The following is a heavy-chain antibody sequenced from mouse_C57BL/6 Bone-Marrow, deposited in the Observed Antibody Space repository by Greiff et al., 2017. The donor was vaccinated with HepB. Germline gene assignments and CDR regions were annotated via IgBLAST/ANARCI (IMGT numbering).Heavy chain of an antibody. CDR1: GFNTKDYY. Sequence: VQLQESGAELVKPGASIKLSCTASGFNTKDYYMHGVKQRTEQGLVWIGGIETEDGETKYAPKFQCKATITADTATNTAYLQLSTRTSEDTAVYYCARDGFAYWGQGTLVTVSA. J-gene: IGHJ3*01. V-gene: IGHV14-2*01. CDR3: ARDGFAY. CDR2: IETEDGET.